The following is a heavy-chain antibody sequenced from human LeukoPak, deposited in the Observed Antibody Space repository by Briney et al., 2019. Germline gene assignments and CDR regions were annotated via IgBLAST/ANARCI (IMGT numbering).Heavy chain of an antibody. D-gene: IGHD2-15*01. CDR3: ARDRISSGGNVEPLLDY. J-gene: IGHJ4*02. CDR1: GYTFTGYY. Sequence: SCKASGYTFTGYYMHWVRQAPGKGLEWVAVISYDGSNKYYADSVKGRFTISRDNSKNTLYLQMNSLRAEDTAVYYCARDRISSGGNVEPLLDYWGQGTLVTVSS. CDR2: ISYDGSNK. V-gene: IGHV3-30-3*01.